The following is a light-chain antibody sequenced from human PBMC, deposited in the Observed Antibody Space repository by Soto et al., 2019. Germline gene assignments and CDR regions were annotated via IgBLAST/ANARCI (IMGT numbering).Light chain of an antibody. CDR1: PSVSGSN. V-gene: IGKV3-20*01. J-gene: IGKJ5*01. Sequence: EIVLTQSPGTLSLSPGERATLSCRASPSVSGSNLAWYQQKPGQAPRLVIYGASSRATGIPDRFSATGSETDFTLTISGLQSGESAVYFCQQYNNWPFSVGQGTRLEIK. CDR3: QQYNNWPFS. CDR2: GAS.